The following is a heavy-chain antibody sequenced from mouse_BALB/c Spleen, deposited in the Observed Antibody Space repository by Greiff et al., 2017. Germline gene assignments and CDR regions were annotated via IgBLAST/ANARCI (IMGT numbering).Heavy chain of an antibody. CDR1: GYTFTSYW. Sequence: QVQLQQPGAELVKPGASVNLSCKASGYTFTSYWMHWVKQRPGQGLEWIGEINPSNGRTNYNEKFKSKATMTVDKSSSTAYMQLSSLTSEDSAVYYCATSSGNWFDYWGQGTLVTVSA. D-gene: IGHD4-1*01. CDR2: INPSNGRT. V-gene: IGHV1S81*02. CDR3: ATSSGNWFDY. J-gene: IGHJ3*01.